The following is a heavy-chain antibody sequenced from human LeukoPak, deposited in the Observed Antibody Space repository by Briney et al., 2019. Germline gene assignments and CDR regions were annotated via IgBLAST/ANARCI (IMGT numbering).Heavy chain of an antibody. CDR1: GFTVSSTY. Sequence: TGGSLRLSCAASGFTVSSTYMTWVRQAPGKGLEWVSVIYSGGSTYYADSVKGRFTISRDNSKNTLYLQMNSLRAEDTAVYYCARGPYYYDRSGYFDYWGQGTLVTVSS. CDR2: IYSGGST. D-gene: IGHD3-22*01. CDR3: ARGPYYYDRSGYFDY. V-gene: IGHV3-53*01. J-gene: IGHJ4*02.